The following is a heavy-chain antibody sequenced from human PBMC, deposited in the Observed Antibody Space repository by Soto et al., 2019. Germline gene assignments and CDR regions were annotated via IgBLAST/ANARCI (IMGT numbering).Heavy chain of an antibody. CDR2: IYYSGST. V-gene: IGHV4-39*01. CDR3: ASLSGSYQTAFDI. CDR1: GGSISSSSYY. J-gene: IGHJ3*02. Sequence: SETLSLTCTVSGGSISSSSYYWGWIRQPPGKGLEWIGSIYYSGSTYYNMSLKSRVTISVDTSKNQFSLKLSSVTAADMAVYYCASLSGSYQTAFDIWGQGTTVTVSS. D-gene: IGHD1-26*01.